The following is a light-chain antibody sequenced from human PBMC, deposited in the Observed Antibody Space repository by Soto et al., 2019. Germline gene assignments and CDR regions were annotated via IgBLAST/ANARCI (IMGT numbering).Light chain of an antibody. Sequence: SYELTQPHSVSVATAQTGPRIACAGDNVGSKIVHWYQQRVGQAPALVVYDDSHRPSGIPDRFSGSNSGNTATLTISRVEAGDEADYYCQVWDSSSDHYVFRSGTKVTVL. CDR2: DDS. V-gene: IGLV3-21*02. J-gene: IGLJ1*01. CDR3: QVWDSSSDHYV. CDR1: NVGSKI.